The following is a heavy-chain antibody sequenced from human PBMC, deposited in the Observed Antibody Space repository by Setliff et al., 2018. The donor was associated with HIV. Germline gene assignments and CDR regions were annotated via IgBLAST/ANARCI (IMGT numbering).Heavy chain of an antibody. Sequence: SGPTLVNPTQTLTLTCTFSGFSLTTSGVGVGWIRQPPGKALEWLALIYWDDDERYSPSLKSRLTITKDTPKNQVVLTMTNMDPVDTATYYCARWIHRRWYFDLWGRGSLVTVSS. J-gene: IGHJ2*01. D-gene: IGHD5-18*01. V-gene: IGHV2-5*02. CDR3: ARWIHRRWYFDL. CDR1: GFSLTTSGVG. CDR2: IYWDDDE.